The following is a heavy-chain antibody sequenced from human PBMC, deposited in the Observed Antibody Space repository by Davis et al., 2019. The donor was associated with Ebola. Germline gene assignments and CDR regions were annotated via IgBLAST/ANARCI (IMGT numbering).Heavy chain of an antibody. CDR1: GFTFSRHA. D-gene: IGHD2-21*01. J-gene: IGHJ4*02. CDR3: ARSDCNHIGCKLLDG. CDR2: VSDSGLIT. V-gene: IGHV3-23*01. Sequence: GESLKISCVGSGFTFSRHAMSWVRQAPGKGLAWVSSVSDSGLITVHADSVKGRFTISRDNSRNTLYLQMNSLRAEDTALYLCARSDCNHIGCKLLDGWGQGTPATVSP.